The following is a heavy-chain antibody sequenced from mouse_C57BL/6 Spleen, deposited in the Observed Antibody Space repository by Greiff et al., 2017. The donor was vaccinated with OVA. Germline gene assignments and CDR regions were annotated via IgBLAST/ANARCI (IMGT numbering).Heavy chain of an antibody. J-gene: IGHJ2*01. CDR1: GYSITSGYY. V-gene: IGHV3-6*01. D-gene: IGHD2-5*01. CDR2: ISYDGSN. CDR3: ASYSNLYYFDY. Sequence: ESGPGLVKPSQSLSLTCYVTGYSITSGYYWNWIRQFPGNKLEWMGYISYDGSNNYNPSLKNRISITRDTSKNQFFLKLNSVTTEDTATYYCASYSNLYYFDYWGQGTTLTVSS.